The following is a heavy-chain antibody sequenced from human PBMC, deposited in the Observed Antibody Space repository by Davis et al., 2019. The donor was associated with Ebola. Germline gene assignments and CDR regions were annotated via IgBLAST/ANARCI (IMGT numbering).Heavy chain of an antibody. V-gene: IGHV4-39*02. CDR3: ARGLYGRRLRF. CDR1: GASISGSTYY. D-gene: IGHD3-10*01. J-gene: IGHJ4*02. Sequence: SETLSLTCTVSGASISGSTYYWGWIRQPPGKGLEWIGEINHSGSTNYNPSLKSRVTISVDTSTNHLSLRLTSVTAADTAVYYCARGLYGRRLRFWGQGTLVTVSS. CDR2: INHSGST.